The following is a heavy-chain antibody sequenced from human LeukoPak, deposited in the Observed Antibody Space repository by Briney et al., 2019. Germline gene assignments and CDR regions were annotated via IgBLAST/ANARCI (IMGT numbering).Heavy chain of an antibody. CDR3: ARLYSSGWRYFDY. J-gene: IGHJ4*02. V-gene: IGHV3-33*01. D-gene: IGHD6-19*01. CDR2: IWYDGSNK. Sequence: PGGSLRLSCAASGFTFSSYGMHWVRQAPGKGLEWVAVIWYDGSNKYYADSVKGRFTISRDNSKNTLYLQMNSLRAEDTAVYYCARLYSSGWRYFDYWGQGTLVTVSS. CDR1: GFTFSSYG.